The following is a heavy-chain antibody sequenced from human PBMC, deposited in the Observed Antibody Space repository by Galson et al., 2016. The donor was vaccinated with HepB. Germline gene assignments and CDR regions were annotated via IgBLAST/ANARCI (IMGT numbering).Heavy chain of an antibody. CDR2: IYYSGST. CDR3: ARHRRGWFDP. CDR1: GGSISSYY. Sequence: SETLSPTCTVSGGSISSYYWTWIRQPPGKGLEWIGYIYYSGSTNYNPSLKSRVTISVDTSKNQFSLKLSSVTAADTALYYCARHRRGWFDPWGQGTLATVSS. D-gene: IGHD3-10*01. V-gene: IGHV4-59*01. J-gene: IGHJ5*02.